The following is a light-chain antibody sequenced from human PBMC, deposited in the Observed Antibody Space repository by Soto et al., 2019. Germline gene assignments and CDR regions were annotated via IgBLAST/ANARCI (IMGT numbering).Light chain of an antibody. CDR3: CSYAGSSFYV. J-gene: IGLJ1*01. CDR2: EGS. Sequence: QSALTQPASVSGSPGQSITISCTGTSSDVGSYNLVSWYQQHPGKAPKLMIYEGSKRPSGVSNRFSGSKSGNTASLTISGLQAEDEADYYCCSYAGSSFYVIGTGTKVTVL. CDR1: SSDVGSYNL. V-gene: IGLV2-23*01.